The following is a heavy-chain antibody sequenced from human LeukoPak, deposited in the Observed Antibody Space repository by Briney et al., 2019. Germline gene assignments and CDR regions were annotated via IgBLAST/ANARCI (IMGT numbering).Heavy chain of an antibody. CDR3: ARPGYSSSWTPVY. CDR2: IYYSGST. Sequence: SETLSLTCTVSGGSISSSNYYWGWVRQPPGKGLEWIGSIYYSGSTYYNPSLKSRVTISVDTSKSQFSLKLSSVIAADTAVYYCARPGYSSSWTPVYWGQGTLVTVFS. D-gene: IGHD6-13*01. J-gene: IGHJ4*02. V-gene: IGHV4-39*01. CDR1: GGSISSSNYY.